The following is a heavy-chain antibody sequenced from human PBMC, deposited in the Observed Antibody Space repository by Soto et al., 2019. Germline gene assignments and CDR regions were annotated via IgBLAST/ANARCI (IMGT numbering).Heavy chain of an antibody. CDR3: AKVNDFWSESNWFDP. V-gene: IGHV3-23*01. Sequence: GGSLRLSCEASGFTFSSYAMSWVRQAPGKGLEWVSAISGSGGSTYYADSVKGRFTISRDNSKNTLYLQMNSLRAEDTAVYYCAKVNDFWSESNWFDPWGQGTLVTVSS. J-gene: IGHJ5*02. D-gene: IGHD3-3*01. CDR2: ISGSGGST. CDR1: GFTFSSYA.